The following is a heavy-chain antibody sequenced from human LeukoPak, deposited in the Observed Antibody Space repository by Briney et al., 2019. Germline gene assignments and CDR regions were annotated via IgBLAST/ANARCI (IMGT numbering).Heavy chain of an antibody. V-gene: IGHV3-69-1*01. CDR3: AREWSGSYSEDAFDI. J-gene: IGHJ3*02. CDR2: INVGGRT. Sequence: SPGLSLRLSCAASGFTFRDYVMTWVRQAPGKGLEWVSTINVGGRTDYADSVKGRFTISRDNAKNSLYLQMNSLRAEDTAVYYCAREWSGSYSEDAFDIWGQGTMVTVSS. D-gene: IGHD1-26*01. CDR1: GFTFRDYV.